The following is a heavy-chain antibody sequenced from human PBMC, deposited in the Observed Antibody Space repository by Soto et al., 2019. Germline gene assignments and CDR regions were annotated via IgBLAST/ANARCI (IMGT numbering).Heavy chain of an antibody. CDR1: GGSISSTTHYS. CDR3: VGGSSGVWNYFDP. V-gene: IGHV4-30-2*01. CDR2: IYDTGNT. D-gene: IGHD1-7*01. Sequence: PSETLSLTCVVSGGSISSTTHYSWGWIRRPPGQGLEWIGYIYDTGNTYYNPSLKSRVTISLDRSQNQIALKVKSVTAADTAVYYCVGGSSGVWNYFDPWGQGILVTVSS. J-gene: IGHJ5*02.